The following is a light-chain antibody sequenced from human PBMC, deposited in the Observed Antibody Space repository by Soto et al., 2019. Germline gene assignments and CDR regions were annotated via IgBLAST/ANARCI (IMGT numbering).Light chain of an antibody. V-gene: IGKV3-15*01. Sequence: EIVMTQSPATLSVSPGERATLSCRASQSVSSNLAWYQQKPGQAPRLLIYGASTRATGIPARFSGSGSGTEFTLTISSLQSEDFAVYCCQQYNNWPQTFGQGTKGDIK. J-gene: IGKJ1*01. CDR2: GAS. CDR3: QQYNNWPQT. CDR1: QSVSSN.